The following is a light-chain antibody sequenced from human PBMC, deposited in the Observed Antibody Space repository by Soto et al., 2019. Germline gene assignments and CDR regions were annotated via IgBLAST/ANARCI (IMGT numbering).Light chain of an antibody. J-gene: IGKJ1*01. V-gene: IGKV3-20*01. CDR1: QSVTSNS. CDR3: QQSGSAPWT. CDR2: GAS. Sequence: EIVLTQSPGTLSLSPGERATLSCRASQSVTSNSLAWYQQKPGQAPRLLIYGASTRATGIPDRFSGSASGTDFTLTISRLEPEDFAVYYCQQSGSAPWTFGQGTKVEIK.